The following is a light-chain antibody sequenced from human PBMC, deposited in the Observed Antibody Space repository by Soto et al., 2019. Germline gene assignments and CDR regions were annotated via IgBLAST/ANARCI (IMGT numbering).Light chain of an antibody. V-gene: IGLV1-51*01. Sequence: QSVLTQPPSVSAAPVQKVTISCSGSSSIIGNNYVSWYQQLPGTAPKLLIYDNNKRPSGIPDRFSGSKSGTSATLGITGLQTGDEADYYCGTWDSSLSAVVFGGGTKLTVL. CDR1: SSIIGNNY. J-gene: IGLJ2*01. CDR2: DNN. CDR3: GTWDSSLSAVV.